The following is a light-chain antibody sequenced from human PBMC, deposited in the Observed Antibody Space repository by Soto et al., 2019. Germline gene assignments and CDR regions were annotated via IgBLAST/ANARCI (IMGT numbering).Light chain of an antibody. CDR3: CSYAGSYTWV. CDR1: NSDIGRYDH. CDR2: EVT. Sequence: QSALTQPASVSGSPGQSITISCTGSNSDIGRYDHVSWYQHHPGRAPKLLISEVTKRPSGISDRFSGSKSGYTASLTISGLQAEDEADYYCCSYAGSYTWVFGGGTKLTVL. J-gene: IGLJ3*02. V-gene: IGLV2-14*01.